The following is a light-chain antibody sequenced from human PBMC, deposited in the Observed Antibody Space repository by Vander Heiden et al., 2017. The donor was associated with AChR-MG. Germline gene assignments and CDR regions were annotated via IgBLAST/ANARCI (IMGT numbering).Light chain of an antibody. V-gene: IGLV1-47*01. CDR2: RNN. J-gene: IGLJ3*02. Sequence: QSVLTQPPSASGTPGQRVTISCSGGSSNIVSNYVYCYHQLPGAAPNLLIFRNNQRPSGVPDRCSGSKSGTSASLAISGLRSEDEADYYCAAWDDSLSGPRVFGGGTKLTVL. CDR1: SSNIVSNY. CDR3: AAWDDSLSGPRV.